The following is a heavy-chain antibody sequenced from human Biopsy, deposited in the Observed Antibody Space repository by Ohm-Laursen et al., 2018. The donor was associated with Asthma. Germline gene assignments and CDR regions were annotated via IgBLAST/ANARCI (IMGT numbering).Heavy chain of an antibody. CDR1: GFMFSDYV. Sequence: LSLTCAASGFMFSDYVFHWVRQAPGKGLEWVAIISYDGTNTYYADSVKGRFTISRDNSKNTLYLQMNGLKAEDTAVYYCARDSPSGSDFDYYYFDYWGQGSLVTVSS. J-gene: IGHJ4*02. CDR2: ISYDGTNT. V-gene: IGHV3-30-3*01. D-gene: IGHD5-12*01. CDR3: ARDSPSGSDFDYYYFDY.